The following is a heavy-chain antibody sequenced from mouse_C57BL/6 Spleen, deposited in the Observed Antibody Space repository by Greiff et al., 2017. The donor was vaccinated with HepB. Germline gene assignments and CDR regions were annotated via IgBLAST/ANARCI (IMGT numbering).Heavy chain of an antibody. CDR3: ALYPPWFAY. D-gene: IGHD2-1*01. J-gene: IGHJ3*01. CDR2: IHPNSGST. V-gene: IGHV1-64*01. Sequence: QVQLKESGAELVKPGASVKLSCKASGYTFTSYWMHWVKQRPGQGLEWIGMIHPNSGSTNYNEKFKSKATLTVDKSSSTAYMQLSSLTSEDSAVYYCALYPPWFAYWGQGTLVTVSA. CDR1: GYTFTSYW.